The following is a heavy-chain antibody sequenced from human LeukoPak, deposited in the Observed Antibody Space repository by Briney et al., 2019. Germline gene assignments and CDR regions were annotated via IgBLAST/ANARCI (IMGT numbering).Heavy chain of an antibody. CDR1: RAAISAYY. J-gene: IGHJ4*02. V-gene: IGHV4-59*01. CDR2: FSFSGSS. Sequence: PSETLSLTCRVSRAAISAYYWGWIRQPPGKGLEWIGHFSFSGSSKYNPSLKSRVTLSFDMSRKELSLTMTSVTAADTAVYFCTRGVRGFSGSDSIVDYFDYWGQGTPVTVFS. D-gene: IGHD5-12*01. CDR3: TRGVRGFSGSDSIVDYFDY.